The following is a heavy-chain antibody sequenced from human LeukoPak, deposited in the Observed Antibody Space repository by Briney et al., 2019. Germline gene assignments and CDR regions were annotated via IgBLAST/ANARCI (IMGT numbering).Heavy chain of an antibody. CDR3: ARAVVRGVIYFDY. V-gene: IGHV4-31*03. CDR1: GGSIGSGGYY. CDR2: IYYSGST. Sequence: PSETLSLTCTVSGGSIGSGGYYWSWIRQHPGKGLEWIGYIYYSGSTYYNPSLKSRVTISVDTSKNQFSLKLSSVTAADTAVYYCARAVVRGVIYFDYWGQGTLVTVSS. D-gene: IGHD3-10*01. J-gene: IGHJ4*02.